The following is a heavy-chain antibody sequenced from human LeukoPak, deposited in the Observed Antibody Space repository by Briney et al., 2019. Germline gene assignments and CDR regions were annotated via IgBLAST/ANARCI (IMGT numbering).Heavy chain of an antibody. V-gene: IGHV3-20*04. J-gene: IGHJ4*02. CDR1: GFTFDDYG. Sequence: GGSLRLSCAASGFTFDDYGMSWVRQAPGKGLEWVSGINWNGGSTGYADSVKGRFTISRDNAKNTLYLQMNSLRAEDTAVYYCAKGGYFDLFDYWGQGTLVTVSS. D-gene: IGHD3-9*01. CDR3: AKGGYFDLFDY. CDR2: INWNGGST.